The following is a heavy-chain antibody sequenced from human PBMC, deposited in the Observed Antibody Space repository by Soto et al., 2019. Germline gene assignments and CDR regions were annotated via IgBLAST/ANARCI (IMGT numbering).Heavy chain of an antibody. CDR1: GYSFTSYW. CDR2: IDPSDSYT. V-gene: IGHV5-10-1*01. CDR3: AREYQLLTYYFDY. J-gene: IGHJ4*02. D-gene: IGHD2-2*01. Sequence: GESLKISCKGSGYSFTSYWISWVRQMPGKGLEWMGRIDPSDSYTNYSPSFQGHVTISADKSISTAYLQWSSLKASDTAMYYCAREYQLLTYYFDYWGQGILVTVPQ.